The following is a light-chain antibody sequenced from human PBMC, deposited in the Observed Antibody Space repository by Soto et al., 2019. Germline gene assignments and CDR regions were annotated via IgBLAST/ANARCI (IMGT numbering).Light chain of an antibody. J-gene: IGKJ5*01. CDR2: AAS. V-gene: IGKV1-12*01. Sequence: DIQMTQSPSSVSAPVGDRVTITCRASQGISNWLAWYQQKPGKAPKLLIYAASSLQSGVPSRFSGSGSGTDLTLPISSRQPEDFATYSCQQGNSFPVTFGQGTRLEIK. CDR3: QQGNSFPVT. CDR1: QGISNW.